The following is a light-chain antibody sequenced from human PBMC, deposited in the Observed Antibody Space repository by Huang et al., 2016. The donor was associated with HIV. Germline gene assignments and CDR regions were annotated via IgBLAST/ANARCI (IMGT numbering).Light chain of an antibody. CDR2: DAS. J-gene: IGKJ4*01. CDR1: EGVGNS. Sequence: EVVLTQSPATLSLSPGDRATLSCRAREGVGNSLAWYQQRPGQAPRLLIYDASNRATGIPARFSGSGAGTDFTLTISSLEPEDIAVYYCQQRSKDFGGGTKVEI. V-gene: IGKV3-11*01. CDR3: QQRSKD.